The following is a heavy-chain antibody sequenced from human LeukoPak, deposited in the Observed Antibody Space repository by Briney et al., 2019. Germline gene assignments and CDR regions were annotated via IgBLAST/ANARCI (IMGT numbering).Heavy chain of an antibody. J-gene: IGHJ3*01. CDR2: ISSGSSYK. D-gene: IGHD1-26*01. CDR1: GFTFSHYS. CDR3: AKDRGGGYSELSIVFNV. Sequence: PGGSLRLSCAASGFTFSHYSMIWVRQAPGKGLEWVSSISSGSSYKYYAYSLTGRFTISRHNSKNPLYLQMNSLRAEDMAVYYCAKDRGGGYSELSIVFNVWGQGTMVTVSS. V-gene: IGHV3-21*04.